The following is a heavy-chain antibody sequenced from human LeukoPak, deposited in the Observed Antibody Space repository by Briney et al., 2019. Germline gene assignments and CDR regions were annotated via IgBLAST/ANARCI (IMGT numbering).Heavy chain of an antibody. D-gene: IGHD4-11*01. CDR2: IYYSGST. J-gene: IGHJ4*02. CDR3: ARLGGLVTTGHYFDY. Sequence: PSETLSLNCTVSGGSISSYYWSWIRQPPGKGLEWIGYIYYSGSTNYNPSLKSRVTISVDTSKNQFSLKLSSVTAADTAVYYCARLGGLVTTGHYFDYWGQGTLVTVSS. CDR1: GGSISSYY. V-gene: IGHV4-59*08.